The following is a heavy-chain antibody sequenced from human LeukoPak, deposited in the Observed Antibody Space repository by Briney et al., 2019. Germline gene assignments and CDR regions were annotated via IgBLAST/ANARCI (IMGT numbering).Heavy chain of an antibody. CDR1: GGSISSYY. J-gene: IGHJ4*02. CDR2: ISDIGSI. D-gene: IGHD2/OR15-2a*01. Sequence: SETLSLTCTVSGGSISSYYWSWIRQPPGKGLEWIAYISDIGSINYNPSLKSRVTISLDTSKNQFPLKLSSVTAADTAVYYCAGHHPRNTVNFWGQGTLVTVSS. V-gene: IGHV4-59*08. CDR3: AGHHPRNTVNF.